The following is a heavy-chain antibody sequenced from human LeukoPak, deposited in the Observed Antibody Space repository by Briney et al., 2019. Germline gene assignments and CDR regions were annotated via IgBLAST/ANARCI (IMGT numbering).Heavy chain of an antibody. CDR3: ARERGSTQCFSY. J-gene: IGHJ4*02. CDR1: GYTFTSYL. CDR2: MYTSGGGT. Sequence: ASVKVSCKASGYTFTSYLIHWVRQAAGQGPEWMGVMYTSGGGTTYAQKFQGRVTMTRDTSTSTVYMELSSLRFEDTAVYYCARERGSTQCFSYWGQGTLVTVSS. V-gene: IGHV1-46*01. D-gene: IGHD3-10*01.